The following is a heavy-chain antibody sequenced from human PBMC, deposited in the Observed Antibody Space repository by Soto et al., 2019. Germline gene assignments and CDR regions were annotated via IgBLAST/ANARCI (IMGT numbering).Heavy chain of an antibody. Sequence: EVQLVESGGGLVQPGGSLRLSCAVSGFTFSSYWMQWVRQAPGKGLVWVSRINIDGSGTAYADSVKGRFTISRDNAKNTLYLQLNSLRAEDTAVYYCARSAIYGGYVSYFDYWGQGTLVTVSS. J-gene: IGHJ4*02. CDR3: ARSAIYGGYVSYFDY. V-gene: IGHV3-74*01. CDR1: GFTFSSYW. D-gene: IGHD5-12*01. CDR2: INIDGSGT.